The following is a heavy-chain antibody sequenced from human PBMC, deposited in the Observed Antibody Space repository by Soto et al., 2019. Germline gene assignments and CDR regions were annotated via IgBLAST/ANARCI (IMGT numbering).Heavy chain of an antibody. J-gene: IGHJ2*01. CDR1: GGSFSGYY. D-gene: IGHD3-9*01. CDR3: ARESHDILTGPPWVWYFDL. Sequence: QVQLQQWGAGPLRPLETLSLTCGVSGGSFSGYYWAWIRQSPGKGLEWIGEINDRGSINYNPSLKCRVSISVDTSKNHYSLNLRSVTAEDTAVYYCARESHDILTGPPWVWYFDLWGRGTLVTVSS. V-gene: IGHV4-34*01. CDR2: INDRGSI.